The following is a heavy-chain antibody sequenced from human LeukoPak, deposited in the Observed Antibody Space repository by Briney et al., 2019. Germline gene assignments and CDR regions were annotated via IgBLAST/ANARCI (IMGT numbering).Heavy chain of an antibody. CDR1: GAYISDLF. CDR3: AREGAHSSGWSPFDH. CDR2: VSKTGST. J-gene: IGHJ4*02. V-gene: IGHV4-59*11. Sequence: PETLAVICSVSGAYISDLFWSWIRQPPGQTLELIGYVSKTGSTNYNPSLRSRVTISKDTSRNLLSLRLTSATAADTAVYYCAREGAHSSGWSPFDHGGEGILVTVSS. D-gene: IGHD3-22*01.